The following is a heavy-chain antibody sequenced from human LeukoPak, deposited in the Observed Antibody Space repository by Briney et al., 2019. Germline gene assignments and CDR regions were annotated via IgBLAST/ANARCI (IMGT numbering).Heavy chain of an antibody. J-gene: IGHJ4*02. D-gene: IGHD4-23*01. CDR2: MNPNSGNT. V-gene: IGHV1-8*01. CDR1: GYTFTSYD. Sequence: ASAKVSCKASGYTFTSYDINWVRQATGQGLEWMGWMNPNSGNTGYAQKFQGRVTMTRNTSISTAYMELSSLRSEDTAVYYCARVYRQLRPYYFDYWGQGTLVTVSS. CDR3: ARVYRQLRPYYFDY.